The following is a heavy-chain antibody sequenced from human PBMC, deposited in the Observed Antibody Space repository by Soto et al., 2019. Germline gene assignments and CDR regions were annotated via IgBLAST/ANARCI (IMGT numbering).Heavy chain of an antibody. CDR3: ATGSWEYNWFDP. CDR1: GGSFSGYC. J-gene: IGHJ5*02. CDR2: INHSGST. V-gene: IGHV4-34*01. Sequence: PSETLSLTCAVYGGSFSGYCWSWIRQPPGKGLEWIGEINHSGSTNYNPSLKSRVTISVDTSKNQFSLKLSSVTAADTAVYYCATGSWEYNWFDPWGQGTLVTVSS. D-gene: IGHD3-10*01.